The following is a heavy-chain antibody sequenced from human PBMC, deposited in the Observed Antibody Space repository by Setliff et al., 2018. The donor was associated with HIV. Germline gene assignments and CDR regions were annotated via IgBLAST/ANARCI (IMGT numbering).Heavy chain of an antibody. CDR1: RSTFNSHT. V-gene: IGHV1-69*02. J-gene: IGHJ6*03. CDR2: IIPILGVA. CDR3: VRGVQSPPHYSYYYMDV. D-gene: IGHD3-3*01. Sequence: ASVKVSCKASRSTFNSHTINWVRQAPGQGLDWMGRIIPILGVANYAQRFQGKVTITADKSTSTAYMELTSLRFDDTAMYYCVRGVQSPPHYSYYYMDVWGEGTMVTVS.